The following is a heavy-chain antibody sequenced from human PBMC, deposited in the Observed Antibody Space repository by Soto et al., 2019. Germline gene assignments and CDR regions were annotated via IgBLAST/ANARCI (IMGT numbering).Heavy chain of an antibody. D-gene: IGHD1-26*01. Sequence: ASETLSPTCAVSCGSLSSGGFSWSWIRQHPGKGLEWIGYIYYSGSTYYNPSLKSRVTISVDTSKNQFSLKLSSVTAADTAVYYCARTPLLWGQGTLVTVSS. CDR2: IYYSGST. J-gene: IGHJ4*02. CDR3: ARTPLL. CDR1: CGSLSSGGFS. V-gene: IGHV4-31*11.